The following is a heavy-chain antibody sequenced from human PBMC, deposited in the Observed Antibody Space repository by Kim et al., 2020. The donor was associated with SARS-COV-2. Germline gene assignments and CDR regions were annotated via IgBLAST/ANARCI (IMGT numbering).Heavy chain of an antibody. Sequence: GGSLRLSCVASGFTLSNYAMHWVRQAPGKGLEWVSVMWYDGNNKFYGDSVKGRFTISRDKYQNTLYLQMDSLRAGDTAMYYCARSGSSMCRHPFVSEGPSGGPYYFDYWSQGTLVSVSS. J-gene: IGHJ4*02. CDR2: MWYDGNNK. CDR1: GFTLSNYA. CDR3: ARSGSSMCRHPFVSEGPSGGPYYFDY. V-gene: IGHV3-33*01. D-gene: IGHD5-12*01.